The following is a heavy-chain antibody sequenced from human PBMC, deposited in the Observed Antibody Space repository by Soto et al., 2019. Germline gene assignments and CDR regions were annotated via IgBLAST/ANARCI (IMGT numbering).Heavy chain of an antibody. Sequence: PSETLSLTCAVYGGSFSGYYWSWIRQPPGKGLEWIGEINHSGSTNYNPSLKSRVTISVDTSKNQFSLKLSSVTAADTAVYYCAAGLGSTQTFDYWGQGTLVTVSS. V-gene: IGHV4-34*01. D-gene: IGHD1-26*01. CDR1: GGSFSGYY. J-gene: IGHJ4*02. CDR2: INHSGST. CDR3: AAGLGSTQTFDY.